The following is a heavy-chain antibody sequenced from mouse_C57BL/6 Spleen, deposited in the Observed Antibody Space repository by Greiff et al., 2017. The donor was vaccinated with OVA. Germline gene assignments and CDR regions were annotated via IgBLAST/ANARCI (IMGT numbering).Heavy chain of an antibody. D-gene: IGHD2-4*01. CDR3: AGDYAWFAY. Sequence: QVQLQQSGAELVRPGASVKLSCKASGYTFTDYYINWVKQRPGQGLEWIARIYPGSGDTYYNEKFKGKATLTAEKSSSTAYMQLSSLTSEDSAVYVCAGDYAWFAYWGQGTLVTVSA. V-gene: IGHV1-76*01. CDR1: GYTFTDYY. J-gene: IGHJ3*01. CDR2: IYPGSGDT.